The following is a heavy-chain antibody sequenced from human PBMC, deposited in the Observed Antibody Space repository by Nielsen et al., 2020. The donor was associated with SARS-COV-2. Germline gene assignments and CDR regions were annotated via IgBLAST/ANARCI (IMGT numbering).Heavy chain of an antibody. Sequence: SETLSPTCTVSRGSVSSGSYYWTWIRQPPGKGLEWIGYIYFSGGTNYNPNLKSRVTMSVGTSKNQFSLKLTSVTAADTAVYYCARNKRSGSSLDYWGQGTLVTASS. CDR1: RGSVSSGSYY. D-gene: IGHD3-3*01. CDR3: ARNKRSGSSLDY. J-gene: IGHJ4*02. CDR2: IYFSGGT. V-gene: IGHV4-61*01.